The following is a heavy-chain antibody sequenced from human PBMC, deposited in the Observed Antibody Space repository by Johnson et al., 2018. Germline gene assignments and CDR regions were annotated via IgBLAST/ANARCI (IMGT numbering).Heavy chain of an antibody. CDR2: LNNGGNAI. V-gene: IGHV3-11*01. CDR3: ARAALGRAYFDY. Sequence: QVQLVQSGGGLVKXGGSLRLSCAASGFTFSDYYMSWLRQAPGKGLEWISNLNNGGNAIYSADSVKGRFTISRDNAKNSLFLQINSLRAEDTAMYYCARAALGRAYFDYWGQGALVTVSS. CDR1: GFTFSDYY. J-gene: IGHJ4*02. D-gene: IGHD2-15*01.